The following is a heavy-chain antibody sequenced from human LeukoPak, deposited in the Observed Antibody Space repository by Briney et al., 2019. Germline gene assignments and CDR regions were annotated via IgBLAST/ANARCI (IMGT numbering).Heavy chain of an antibody. CDR3: ALRGY. V-gene: IGHV4-59*12. CDR2: FSYSGST. Sequence: SETLSLTCSVSGVSISTYYWIWIRQPPAKGLEWMGFFSYSGSTKYNPSLKSRVTMSVDTSKNQFSLKLTSVTAADTAVYYCALRGYWGQGTLVTVSS. J-gene: IGHJ4*02. CDR1: GVSISTYY.